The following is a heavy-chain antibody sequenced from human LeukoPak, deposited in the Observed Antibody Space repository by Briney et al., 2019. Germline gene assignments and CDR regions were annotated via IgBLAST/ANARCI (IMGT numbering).Heavy chain of an antibody. CDR3: ARLYYHDSSGSWSH. J-gene: IGHJ4*02. CDR2: INHSGST. V-gene: IGHV4-34*01. CDR1: GGSFSGYY. Sequence: PSETLSLTCAVYGGSFSGYYWSWIRQPPGKGLERIGEINHSGSTNYNPSLKSRVTISVDTSKNQFSLKLSSVTAADTAVYYCARLYYHDSSGSWSHWGQGTLVTVSS. D-gene: IGHD3-22*01.